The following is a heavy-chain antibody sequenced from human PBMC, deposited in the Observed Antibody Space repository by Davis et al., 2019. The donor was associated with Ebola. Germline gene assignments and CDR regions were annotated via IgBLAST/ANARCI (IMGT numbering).Heavy chain of an antibody. V-gene: IGHV4-34*01. J-gene: IGHJ3*02. CDR2: IYHSGST. Sequence: MPSETLSLTCAVYGGSFSGYYWSWIRQPPGKGLEWIGEIYHSGSTNYNPSLKSRVTISVDKSKNQFSLKLGSVTAADTAVYYCARGYYGDAFDIWGQGTMVTVSS. CDR1: GGSFSGYY. CDR3: ARGYYGDAFDI. D-gene: IGHD3-22*01.